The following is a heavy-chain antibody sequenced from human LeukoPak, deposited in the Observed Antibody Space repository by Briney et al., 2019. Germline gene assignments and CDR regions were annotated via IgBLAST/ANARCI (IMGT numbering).Heavy chain of an antibody. Sequence: GGSLRLSCAASGFTFSSYGMHWVRQAPGKALEWVAVISYDGSNKYYADSVKGRFTISRDNSKNTLYLQMNSLRAEDTAVYYCAKEHGDSAFDYWGQGTLVTVSS. CDR2: ISYDGSNK. D-gene: IGHD4-17*01. J-gene: IGHJ4*02. V-gene: IGHV3-30*18. CDR1: GFTFSSYG. CDR3: AKEHGDSAFDY.